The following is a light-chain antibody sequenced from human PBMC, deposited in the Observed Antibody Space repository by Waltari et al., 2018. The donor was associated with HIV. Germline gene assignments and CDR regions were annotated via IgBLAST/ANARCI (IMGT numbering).Light chain of an antibody. Sequence: DTQMTQSPTSLSVSIGDRVTITCQATQDITNYVNWYLQKPGKAPKLLIYDASRLEPGVPSRFSGSGSGTDFTFTISSLQPEDIGTYYCQQYDNLPYSFGQGTKLDIK. J-gene: IGKJ2*03. CDR3: QQYDNLPYS. CDR2: DAS. V-gene: IGKV1-33*01. CDR1: QDITNY.